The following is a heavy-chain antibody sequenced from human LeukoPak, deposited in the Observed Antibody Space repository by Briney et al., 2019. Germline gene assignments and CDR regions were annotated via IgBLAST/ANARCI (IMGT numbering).Heavy chain of an antibody. CDR1: GFTVCSNY. D-gene: IGHD2-8*01. CDR2: IYSGGST. V-gene: IGHV3-53*01. Sequence: GGSLRHSSAASGFTVCSNYMSWVRQDLRKGLEWGSVIYSGGSTYYADSVKGRFTISRDNSKNTLYLQMNSLRAEDTAVYYWARETVGYCTNGVCSGWFDPWGQGTLVTVSS. CDR3: ARETVGYCTNGVCSGWFDP. J-gene: IGHJ5*02.